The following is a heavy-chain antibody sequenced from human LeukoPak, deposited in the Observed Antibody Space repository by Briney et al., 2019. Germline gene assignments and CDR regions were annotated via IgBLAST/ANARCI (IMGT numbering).Heavy chain of an antibody. CDR3: AKDPGGDHSLPFDY. D-gene: IGHD2-21*02. Sequence: GGSLRLSCAASGFTFSSYAMSWVRRAPGKGLECVSSISDSGGSTYYADSVKGRFTISRDNSKNTLYLQMNSLRAEDTAVYYCAKDPGGDHSLPFDYWGQGTLVTVSS. CDR2: ISDSGGST. V-gene: IGHV3-23*01. CDR1: GFTFSSYA. J-gene: IGHJ4*02.